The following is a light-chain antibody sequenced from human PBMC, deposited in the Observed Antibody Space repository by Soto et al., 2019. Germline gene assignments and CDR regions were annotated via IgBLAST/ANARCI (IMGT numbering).Light chain of an antibody. Sequence: QSVLTQPPSASGTPGQRVTISCSGSSSNIGSNTVNWYQQLPGTAPKLLIYSNNQRPSGVPDRFSGSKSGTSASLAISGLQSEDEADYYCAAWDDRLNCPWVFGGGTQLTVL. CDR2: SNN. CDR3: AAWDDRLNCPWV. V-gene: IGLV1-44*01. CDR1: SSNIGSNT. J-gene: IGLJ3*02.